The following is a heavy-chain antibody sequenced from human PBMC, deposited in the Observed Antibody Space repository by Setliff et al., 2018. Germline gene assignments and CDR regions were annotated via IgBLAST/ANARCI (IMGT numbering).Heavy chain of an antibody. D-gene: IGHD3-16*01. CDR3: ARDGGEY. V-gene: IGHV3-7*01. CDR2: IKQDGSEK. J-gene: IGHJ4*02. Sequence: PGGSLRLSCAASGFTFSSYGMSWVRQAPGKGLEWVANIKQDGSEKYYVDSVKGRFTISRDNAKNSLYLQMNSLRAEDTAVYYCARDGGEYWGQGTLVTVSS. CDR1: GFTFSSYG.